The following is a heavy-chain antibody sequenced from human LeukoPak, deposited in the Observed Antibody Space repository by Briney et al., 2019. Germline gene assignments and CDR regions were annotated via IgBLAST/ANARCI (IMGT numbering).Heavy chain of an antibody. D-gene: IGHD3-22*01. CDR3: ARDSSSYYDSSGYPLYYYYGMDV. J-gene: IGHJ6*02. CDR2: IYSGGST. CDR1: GFTFSSYA. Sequence: GGSLRLSCAASGFTFSSYAMHWVRQAPGKGLEWVSVIYSGGSTYYADSVKGRFTISRDNSKNTLYLQMNSLRAEDTAVYYCARDSSSYYDSSGYPLYYYYGMDVWGQGTTVTVSS. V-gene: IGHV3-53*01.